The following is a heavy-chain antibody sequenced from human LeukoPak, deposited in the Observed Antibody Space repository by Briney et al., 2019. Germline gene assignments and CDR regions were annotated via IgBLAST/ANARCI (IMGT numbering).Heavy chain of an antibody. D-gene: IGHD3-10*01. V-gene: IGHV1-18*01. J-gene: IGHJ4*02. CDR1: GYTFTSYG. CDR3: ARDYGSGSPPYYFDY. CDR2: ISAYNGNT. Sequence: ASVKVSCKASGYTFTSYGISWVRQAPGQGLEWMGWISAYNGNTNYAQKLQGRVTMTTDTSTSTAYMELRSLRSDDTAVYYCARDYGSGSPPYYFDYWGQGTLVTVSS.